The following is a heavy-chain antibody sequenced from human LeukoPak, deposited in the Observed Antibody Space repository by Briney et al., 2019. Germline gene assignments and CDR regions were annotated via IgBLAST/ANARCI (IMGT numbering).Heavy chain of an antibody. CDR1: VGSISDSY. Sequence: SETLSLTCTVSVGSISDSYWRWLRQSPGKGLEWIGYIFYTGFTHYNPSLESRVTISVDTSKKQFSLRLHSVTAADTAVYYCARDGNGGNSWGWSDPWGQGTLVTVSS. CDR2: IFYTGFT. D-gene: IGHD4-23*01. CDR3: ARDGNGGNSWGWSDP. J-gene: IGHJ5*02. V-gene: IGHV4-59*01.